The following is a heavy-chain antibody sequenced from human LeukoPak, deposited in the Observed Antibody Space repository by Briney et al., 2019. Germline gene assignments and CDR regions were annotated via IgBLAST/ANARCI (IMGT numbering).Heavy chain of an antibody. CDR2: IFPSGDEI. J-gene: IGHJ4*02. CDR3: ATNEWAGHWGQSQFDY. CDR1: GFTFSTFA. V-gene: IGHV3-23*01. D-gene: IGHD7-27*01. Sequence: GGSLRLSCAASGFTFSTFAMIWVRQPPGKGLEWVSSIFPSGDEIHYADSVRGRFTISRDNSKSTLSLQMNRLRAEDTAMYYCATNEWAGHWGQSQFDYWGQGTLVTVSS.